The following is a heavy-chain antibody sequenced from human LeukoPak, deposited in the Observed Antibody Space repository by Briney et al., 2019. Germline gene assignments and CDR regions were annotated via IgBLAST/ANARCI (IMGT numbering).Heavy chain of an antibody. CDR2: IYHSGGT. J-gene: IGHJ5*02. CDR1: GDPINSIDW. D-gene: IGHD2-2*01. Sequence: PSETLSLTCAVSGDPINSIDWWSWVRQSPARGLEWIGEIYHSGGTYYNPSLKSRVTISVDTSKNQFSLKMSSVTAADTAVYYCASVVVGRNWFDPWGQGTQVTVSS. V-gene: IGHV4-4*02. CDR3: ASVVVGRNWFDP.